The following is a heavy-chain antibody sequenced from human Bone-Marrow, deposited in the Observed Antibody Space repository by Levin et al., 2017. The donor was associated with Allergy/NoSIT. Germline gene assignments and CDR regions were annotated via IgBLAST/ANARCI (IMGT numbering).Heavy chain of an antibody. D-gene: IGHD3-10*01. CDR1: GGTFSSYT. CDR2: IIPILGIA. V-gene: IGHV1-69*04. J-gene: IGHJ5*02. Sequence: KISCKASGGTFSSYTISWVRQAPGQGLEWMGRIIPILGIANYAQKFQGRVTITADKSTSTAYMELSSLRSEDTAVYYCARDMGLLLWFGELSRWFDPWGQGTLVTVSS. CDR3: ARDMGLLLWFGELSRWFDP.